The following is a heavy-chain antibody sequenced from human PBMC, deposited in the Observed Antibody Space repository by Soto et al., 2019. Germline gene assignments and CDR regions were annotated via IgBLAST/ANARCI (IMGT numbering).Heavy chain of an antibody. CDR1: GGSISSGGYY. CDR2: IYYSGST. V-gene: IGHV4-31*03. Sequence: SETLSLTCTVSGGSISSGGYYWSWIRQHPGKGLEWIGYIYYSGSTYYNPSLKSRVTISVDTSKNQFSLKLSSVTAADTAVYYCARAGAAAGIPFDYWGQGTLVTVSS. J-gene: IGHJ4*02. D-gene: IGHD6-13*01. CDR3: ARAGAAAGIPFDY.